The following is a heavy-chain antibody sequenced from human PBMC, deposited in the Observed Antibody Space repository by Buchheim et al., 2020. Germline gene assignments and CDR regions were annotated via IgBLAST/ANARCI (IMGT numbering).Heavy chain of an antibody. CDR3: ARDSTSWYYWLDP. CDR1: GFTFSSYA. Sequence: EVQLLESGGGLVQPGGSLRLSCAASGFTFSSYAMYWVRQAPGKGLEWVSALSGSGANTYYADSVKGRFTISRDNAKNTLFLQMNSLRAEDSAVYYCARDSTSWYYWLDPWGQGTL. J-gene: IGHJ5*02. D-gene: IGHD6-13*01. CDR2: LSGSGANT. V-gene: IGHV3-23*01.